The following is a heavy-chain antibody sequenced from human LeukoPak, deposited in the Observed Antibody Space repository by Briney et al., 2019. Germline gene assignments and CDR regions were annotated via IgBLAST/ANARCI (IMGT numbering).Heavy chain of an antibody. J-gene: IGHJ5*02. CDR2: ISSSSSYI. D-gene: IGHD4-17*01. V-gene: IGHV3-21*01. CDR3: ARSPTMGTTLNH. CDR1: GCTFSSYS. Sequence: GGSLRLFCAASGCTFSSYSMNWVRQAPGKGLEWVSSISSSSSYIYYADSVKGRFTISRDNAKNSLYLQMNSLRAEDTAVYYCARSPTMGTTLNHWGQGALVTVSS.